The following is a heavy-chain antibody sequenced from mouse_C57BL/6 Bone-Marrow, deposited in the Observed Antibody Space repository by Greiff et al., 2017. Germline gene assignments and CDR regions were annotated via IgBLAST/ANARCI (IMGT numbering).Heavy chain of an antibody. CDR1: GYAFSSSW. V-gene: IGHV1-82*01. J-gene: IGHJ2*01. D-gene: IGHD3-3*01. CDR2: IYPGDGDT. CDR3: ARYLAAGLFDY. Sequence: QVQLQQSGPELVKPGASVKISCKASGYAFSSSWMNWVKQRPGKGLEWIGRIYPGDGDTNYNGKFKGKATLTADKSSSTAYMQLSSLTSEDSAVYFCARYLAAGLFDYWGQGTTLTVSS.